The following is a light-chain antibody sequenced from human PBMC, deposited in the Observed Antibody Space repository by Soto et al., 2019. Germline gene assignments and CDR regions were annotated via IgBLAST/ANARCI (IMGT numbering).Light chain of an antibody. CDR2: GAS. CDR1: QSVSSSY. J-gene: IGKJ1*01. CDR3: QQYGSSPQT. Sequence: EIVLTQSPGTLSLSPGERATLSCRASQSVSSSYLAWYQQKLGQAPRLLIYGASSRATGIPDRFSGSGSGTDFTLTISRLEPEDFAVYYCQQYGSSPQTLGHGTKVEIK. V-gene: IGKV3-20*01.